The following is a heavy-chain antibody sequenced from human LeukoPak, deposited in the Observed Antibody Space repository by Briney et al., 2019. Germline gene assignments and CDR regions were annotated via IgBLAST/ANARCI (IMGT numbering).Heavy chain of an antibody. CDR3: AREGSSWYVHNWFDP. V-gene: IGHV1-2*02. Sequence: GASVKVSCKASGYIFTSYGISWVRQAPGQGLEWMGWINPNSGGTNYAQKFQGRVTMTRDTSISTAYMELSRLRSDDTAVYYCAREGSSWYVHNWFDPWGQGTLVTVSS. D-gene: IGHD6-13*01. CDR1: GYIFTSYG. CDR2: INPNSGGT. J-gene: IGHJ5*02.